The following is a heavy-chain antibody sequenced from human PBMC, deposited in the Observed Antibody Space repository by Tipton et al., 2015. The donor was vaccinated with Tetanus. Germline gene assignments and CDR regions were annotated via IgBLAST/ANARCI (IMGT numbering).Heavy chain of an antibody. CDR2: IRPGGSP. CDR1: GASFSGSY. Sequence: GLVKPSETLSLTCAVSGASFSGSYWSWVRQSPGKGLEWVGEIRPGGSPYYNPALKSRATISVDTSKNHFSLNLSSVTAADTAVYYCARGRTMSGVVAPFDLWGQGTQVTVSS. J-gene: IGHJ4*02. D-gene: IGHD3-3*01. CDR3: ARGRTMSGVVAPFDL. V-gene: IGHV4-34*01.